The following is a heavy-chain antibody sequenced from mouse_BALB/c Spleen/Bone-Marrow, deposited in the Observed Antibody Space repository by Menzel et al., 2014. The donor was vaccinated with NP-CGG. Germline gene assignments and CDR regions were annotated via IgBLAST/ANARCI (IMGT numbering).Heavy chain of an antibody. CDR3: ARLNYYGNLFV. D-gene: IGHD1-1*01. Sequence: EVKLVESGGGLVQPGGSLKLSCAASGFDFSRFWMSWVRQAPGKGLEWIGEINPDSSTINYTPSLKDKFIISRDNANNTLYLQMSKVRSEDTALYYCARLNYYGNLFVWGAGTTVTVSS. V-gene: IGHV4-1*02. CDR2: INPDSSTI. CDR1: GFDFSRFW. J-gene: IGHJ1*01.